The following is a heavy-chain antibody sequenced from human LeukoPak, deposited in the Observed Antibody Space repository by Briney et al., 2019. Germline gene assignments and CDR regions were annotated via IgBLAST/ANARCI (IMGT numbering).Heavy chain of an antibody. Sequence: GVSLRLSCAASGFTFSTYAMNWVRRAPGQGLEWVSGISGSGDNTYYADSVRGRFTISRDKSKSTVYLQMNSLGVEDTAIYYCARGRKLGAPTYFFDYWGQGTLVTISS. CDR3: ARGRKLGAPTYFFDY. CDR1: GFTFSTYA. J-gene: IGHJ4*02. CDR2: ISGSGDNT. V-gene: IGHV3-23*01. D-gene: IGHD1-26*01.